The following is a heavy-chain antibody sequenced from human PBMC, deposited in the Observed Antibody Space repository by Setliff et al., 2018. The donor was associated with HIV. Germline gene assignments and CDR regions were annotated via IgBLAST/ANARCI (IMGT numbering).Heavy chain of an antibody. V-gene: IGHV4-34*01. Sequence: SETLSLTCAVYGGSFSGYYWSWIRQPPGKGLEWIGEINHSGSTNYKPSLKSRVTISVDMSKNQVSLKVSSVTAADTAVYYCARSPSARLNFDYWGQGTLVTV. CDR1: GGSFSGYY. CDR3: ARSPSARLNFDY. CDR2: INHSGST. J-gene: IGHJ4*02.